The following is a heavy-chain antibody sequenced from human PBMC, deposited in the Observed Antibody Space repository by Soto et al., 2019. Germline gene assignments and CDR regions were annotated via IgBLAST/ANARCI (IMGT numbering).Heavy chain of an antibody. CDR3: ARAPILVPVTLHENYFDS. J-gene: IGHJ4*02. D-gene: IGHD2-21*02. CDR2: IIPIFDTT. Sequence: AASVKVSCKASGGTFSNSGISWVRQAPGQGLEWMGGIIPIFDTTNYAQKLQGRITIIADESTNTVYMELSNLRSADTGVYYCARAPILVPVTLHENYFDSWGQGTLVTVSS. CDR1: GGTFSNSG. V-gene: IGHV1-69*13.